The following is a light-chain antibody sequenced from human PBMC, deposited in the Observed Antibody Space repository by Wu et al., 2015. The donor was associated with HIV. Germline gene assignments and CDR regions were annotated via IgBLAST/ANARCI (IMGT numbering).Light chain of an antibody. J-gene: IGKJ5*01. V-gene: IGKV3-15*01. CDR3: QQYNNWPPIT. CDR1: QTIRDN. Sequence: EIVLTQSPGTLSVSPGESATLFCKAGQTIRDNLAWYQQKPGQAPRLLIYAVSARATGVPARFSGSGSETEFSLTISSLQSEDSGIYYCQQYNNWPPITFGQGTRLEI. CDR2: AVS.